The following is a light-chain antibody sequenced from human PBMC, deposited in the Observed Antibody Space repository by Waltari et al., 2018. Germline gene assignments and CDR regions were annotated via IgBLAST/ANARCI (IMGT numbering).Light chain of an antibody. CDR1: ALPKQY. J-gene: IGLJ2*01. CDR2: TDS. V-gene: IGLV3-25*03. Sequence: SYELTQPPSVSVSPGQTARITCSGDALPKQYAYWYQQKPGQAPVLVIYTDSERPSGIPERFSGSSSGTTVTLTISGVQAEDEADYYCQSADSSDTYVVFGGGTKLTVL. CDR3: QSADSSDTYVV.